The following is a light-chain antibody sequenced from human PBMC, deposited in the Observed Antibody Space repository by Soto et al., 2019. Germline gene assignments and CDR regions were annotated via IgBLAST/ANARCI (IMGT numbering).Light chain of an antibody. V-gene: IGLV2-8*01. Sequence: QLVLTQPPSASGSPGQSVTISCTGTSSDVGRFNFVSWYQQHPGKAPRLLIYEVTKRPSGVPDRFSGSKSGNAASLTVSGLQAEDEADYFCSSYTGSRDFYVFGTGTKLTVL. CDR1: SSDVGRFNF. J-gene: IGLJ1*01. CDR2: EVT. CDR3: SSYTGSRDFYV.